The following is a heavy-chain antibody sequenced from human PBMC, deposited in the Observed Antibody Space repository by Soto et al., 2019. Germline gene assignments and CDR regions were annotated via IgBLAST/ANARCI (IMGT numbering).Heavy chain of an antibody. V-gene: IGHV4-4*02. D-gene: IGHD3-16*02. CDR2: IYHSGST. CDR3: ARLLQPYDYIWGSYLGDAFDI. J-gene: IGHJ3*02. CDR1: SGSISSSNW. Sequence: QVQLQESGPGLVKPSGTLSLTCAVSSGSISSSNWWSWVRQPPGKGLEWIGEIYHSGSTNYNPSLKSRVTISVDKSTNRFSLKLSSVTAADTAVYYCARLLQPYDYIWGSYLGDAFDIWGQGTMVTVSS.